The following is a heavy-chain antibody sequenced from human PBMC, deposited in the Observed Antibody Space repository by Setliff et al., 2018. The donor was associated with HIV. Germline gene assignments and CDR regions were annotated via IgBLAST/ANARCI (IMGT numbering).Heavy chain of an antibody. J-gene: IGHJ4*02. Sequence: ASVKVSCKASGATFRINPINLVRQAPGQGLEWMGWINPNSGGTNYAQTVQGRVTMTRDTSIATAYMELSSLRSDDTAVYYCARGGDDSGPGTWAFDYWGQGALVTVSS. V-gene: IGHV1-2*02. CDR2: INPNSGGT. CDR1: GATFRINP. D-gene: IGHD3-10*01. CDR3: ARGGDDSGPGTWAFDY.